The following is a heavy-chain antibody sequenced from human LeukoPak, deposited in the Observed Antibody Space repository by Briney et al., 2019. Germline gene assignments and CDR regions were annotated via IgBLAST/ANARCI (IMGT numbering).Heavy chain of an antibody. D-gene: IGHD3-10*01. J-gene: IGHJ4*02. CDR2: INHSGST. V-gene: IGHV4-39*07. CDR1: GGSISSSSYY. Sequence: SSETLSLTCTVSGGSISSSSYYWGWIRQPPGKGLEWIGEINHSGSTNYNPSLKSRVTISVDTSKNQFSLKLSSVTAADTAVYYCARVGYFKYYYGSGSSREKYYFDYWGQGTLVTVSS. CDR3: ARVGYFKYYYGSGSSREKYYFDY.